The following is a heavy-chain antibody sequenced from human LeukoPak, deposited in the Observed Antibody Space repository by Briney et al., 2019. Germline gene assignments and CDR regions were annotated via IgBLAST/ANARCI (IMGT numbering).Heavy chain of an antibody. CDR3: ASSYFDNRGSGYFQH. J-gene: IGHJ1*01. D-gene: IGHD3-22*01. Sequence: GGSLRLSCAASVFTVSSNYMMGWVRQAPGKGLEWVSGIYSGGDTYYGDSVKGRFTISRDNSNNTLYLQMNSLRAEDTAVYYCASSYFDNRGSGYFQHWGQGTLVTVSS. CDR2: IYSGGDT. CDR1: VFTVSSNY. V-gene: IGHV3-53*01.